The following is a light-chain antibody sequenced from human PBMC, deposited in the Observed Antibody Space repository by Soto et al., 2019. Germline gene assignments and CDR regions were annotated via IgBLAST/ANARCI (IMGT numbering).Light chain of an antibody. CDR3: QQYGISPGFT. V-gene: IGKV3-20*01. CDR2: GAS. CDR1: QRINNNF. Sequence: EVVLTQSPGTLSLSPGERATLSCRASQRINNNFLAWSQQKPGQAPRLLIYGASSRATGIPDRFTGSGSGTDFTLTISRLEPEDFAVYYCQQYGISPGFTFGPGTKVDIK. J-gene: IGKJ3*01.